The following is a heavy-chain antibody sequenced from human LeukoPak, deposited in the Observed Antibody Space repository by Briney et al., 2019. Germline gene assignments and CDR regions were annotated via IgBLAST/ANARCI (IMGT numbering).Heavy chain of an antibody. CDR2: IYYSGST. Sequence: KTSETLSLTCTVSGGSISSSSYYWGWNRQPPGKGLEWIGSIYYSGSTYYNPSLKSRVTISVDTSKNQFSLKLSSVTAADTAVYYCARTTEDCSSTSCYQYWFDPWGQGTLVTVSS. CDR1: GGSISSSSYY. D-gene: IGHD2-2*01. V-gene: IGHV4-39*01. J-gene: IGHJ5*02. CDR3: ARTTEDCSSTSCYQYWFDP.